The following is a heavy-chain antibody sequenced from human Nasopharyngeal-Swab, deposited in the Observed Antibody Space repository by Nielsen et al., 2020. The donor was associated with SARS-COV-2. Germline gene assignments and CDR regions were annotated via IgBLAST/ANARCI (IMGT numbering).Heavy chain of an antibody. CDR3: AREEGYGMDV. CDR1: SDSISRGGYY. CDR2: SYYSGST. V-gene: IGHV4-31*03. J-gene: IGHJ6*02. Sequence: SETLSLTRTVSSDSISRGGYYWSWIRKHQGKGLEWSGYSYYSGSTYYNPSLKSRITISVDMYKNQFSLNLRSVTAADTAVYYCAREEGYGMDVWGQGTTVTVSS.